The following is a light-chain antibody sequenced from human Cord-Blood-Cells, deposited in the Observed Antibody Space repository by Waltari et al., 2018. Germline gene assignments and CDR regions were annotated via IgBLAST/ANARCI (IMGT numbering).Light chain of an antibody. CDR2: DVS. CDR3: CSYAGS. J-gene: IGLJ2*01. V-gene: IGLV2-11*01. Sequence: QSALTQPRSVSGSPGQSFTISCTGTSSDVGGYNYVSWYQQHPGKAPKLMIYDVSKRPSGVPDRFSGSKSGNTASLTISGLQAEDEADYYCCSYAGSFGGGTKLTVL. CDR1: SSDVGGYNY.